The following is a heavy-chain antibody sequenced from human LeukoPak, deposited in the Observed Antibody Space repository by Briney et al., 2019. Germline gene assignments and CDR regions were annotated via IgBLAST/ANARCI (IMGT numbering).Heavy chain of an antibody. CDR1: GYTFTSYD. CDR2: ISAYNGNT. J-gene: IGHJ6*02. Sequence: GASVKVSCKASGYTFTSYDINWVRQATGQGLEWMGWISAYNGNTNYAQKLQGRVTMTTDTSTSTAYMELRSLRSDDTAVYYCARGGYSSSWSRDYYYGMDVWGQGTTVTVSS. V-gene: IGHV1-18*01. CDR3: ARGGYSSSWSRDYYYGMDV. D-gene: IGHD6-13*01.